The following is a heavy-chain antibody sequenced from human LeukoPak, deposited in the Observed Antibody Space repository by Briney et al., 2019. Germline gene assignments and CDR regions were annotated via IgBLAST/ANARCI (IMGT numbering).Heavy chain of an antibody. CDR1: GGSISSGDYS. V-gene: IGHV4-30-2*01. CDR3: ARDHSVTGYWYFDL. D-gene: IGHD2-21*02. CDR2: IYHTGGT. J-gene: IGHJ2*01. Sequence: SSETLSLTCAVSGGSISSGDYSWSWVRQPPGKGLEWIGYIYHTGGTFYNPSLKSRVTMSADRSKNQFSLKLSSVTAADTAVYYCARDHSVTGYWYFDLWGRGTLVTVSS.